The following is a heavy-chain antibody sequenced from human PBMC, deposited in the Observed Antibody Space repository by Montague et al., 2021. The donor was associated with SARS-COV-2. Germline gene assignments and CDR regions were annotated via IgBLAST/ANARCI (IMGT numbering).Heavy chain of an antibody. CDR3: ARARGALKIGSYLDEY. D-gene: IGHD1-26*01. V-gene: IGHV3-23*01. J-gene: IGHJ4*02. CDR2: ISGSGGST. Sequence: SLRLSCAASGFTFSSYAMSWVRQVPGKGLEWVSAISGSGGSTYYAGSVKGRFTISRDNSKNTLYLQMNSLRAEDTAVYYCARARGALKIGSYLDEYWGQGTLVTVSS. CDR1: GFTFSSYA.